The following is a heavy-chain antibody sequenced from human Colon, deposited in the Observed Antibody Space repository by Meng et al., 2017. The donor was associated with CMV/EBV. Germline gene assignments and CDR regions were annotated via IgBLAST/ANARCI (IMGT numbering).Heavy chain of an antibody. J-gene: IGHJ5*02. CDR2: IRYDGTNK. D-gene: IGHD6-13*01. Sequence: TFSNYGMHWVRQAPGKGLEWVAFIRYDGTNKYYADSVKGRFSISRDNSKNTLYLQMNSLRAEDTAVYYCAKDFPDGNIAAAGSNWFGPWGQGTLVTVSS. V-gene: IGHV3-30*02. CDR1: TFSNYG. CDR3: AKDFPDGNIAAAGSNWFGP.